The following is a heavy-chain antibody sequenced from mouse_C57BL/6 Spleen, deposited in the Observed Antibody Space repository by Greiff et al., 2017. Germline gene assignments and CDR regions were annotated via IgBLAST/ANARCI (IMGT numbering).Heavy chain of an antibody. CDR3: ARPGSSYWFAY. J-gene: IGHJ3*01. D-gene: IGHD1-1*01. CDR1: GYTFTSYW. V-gene: IGHV1-52*01. CDR2: IDPSDSET. Sequence: VQLQQPGAELVRPGSSVKLSCKASGYTFTSYWMHWVKQRPIQGLEWIGNIDPSDSETHYNQKFKDKATLTVDKSSSTAYMQLSSLTSEDSAVYYCARPGSSYWFAYWGQGTLVTVSA.